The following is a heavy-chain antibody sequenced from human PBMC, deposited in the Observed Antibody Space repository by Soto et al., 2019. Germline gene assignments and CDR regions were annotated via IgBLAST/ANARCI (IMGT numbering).Heavy chain of an antibody. Sequence: GGSLRLSCAASGFTFSSYAMSWVRQAPGKGLEWVSAISGSGGSTYYADSVKGRFTISRDNSKNTLYLQMNSLRAEDTAVYYCAKVPLSDCDGHINWFDPWGQGTLVTVSS. CDR2: ISGSGGST. CDR1: GFTFSSYA. J-gene: IGHJ5*02. D-gene: IGHD2-21*02. V-gene: IGHV3-23*01. CDR3: AKVPLSDCDGHINWFDP.